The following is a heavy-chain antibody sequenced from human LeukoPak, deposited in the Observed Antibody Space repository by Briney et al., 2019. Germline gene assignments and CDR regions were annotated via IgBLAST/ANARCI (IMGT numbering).Heavy chain of an antibody. D-gene: IGHD6-19*01. V-gene: IGHV3-30-3*01. J-gene: IGHJ1*01. CDR1: GFTVSSYA. Sequence: PGGSLRLSCAASGFTVSSYAMHWVRQAPGKGLEWVAVISYDGSNKYYADSLQGRFTISRDNAKNSLFLQMNNLRTEDSAMYYCARGIVVAGTYFQHWGQGTLVTVSS. CDR2: ISYDGSNK. CDR3: ARGIVVAGTYFQH.